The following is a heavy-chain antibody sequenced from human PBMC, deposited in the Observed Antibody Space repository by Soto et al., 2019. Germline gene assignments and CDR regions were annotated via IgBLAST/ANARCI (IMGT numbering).Heavy chain of an antibody. D-gene: IGHD1-7*01. Sequence: SETLSLTCTVSGGSISSYYWSWIRQPPGKGLEWIGYIYYSGSTNYNPSLKSRVTISVDTSKNQFSLKLSSVTAADTAVYYCAKILTGTIDYWGQGILVTVSS. CDR3: AKILTGTIDY. V-gene: IGHV4-59*01. J-gene: IGHJ4*02. CDR2: IYYSGST. CDR1: GGSISSYY.